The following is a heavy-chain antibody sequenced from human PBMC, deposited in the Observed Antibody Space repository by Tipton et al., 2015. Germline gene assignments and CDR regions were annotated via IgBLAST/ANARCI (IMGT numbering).Heavy chain of an antibody. CDR1: GGSISRFY. D-gene: IGHD3-22*01. Sequence: TLSLTCTVPGGSISRFYWSWIRQPPGKGLEWIGYIHSTGNSAYNPSPQSRVTMSMDTPKNQFSLRLSSVTAADTAVYSCARHDSTGFHFEDWGQGTLVTVSS. V-gene: IGHV4-4*09. J-gene: IGHJ4*02. CDR3: ARHDSTGFHFED. CDR2: IHSTGNS.